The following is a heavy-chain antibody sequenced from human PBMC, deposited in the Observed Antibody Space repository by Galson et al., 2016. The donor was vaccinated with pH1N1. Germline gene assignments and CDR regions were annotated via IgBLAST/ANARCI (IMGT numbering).Heavy chain of an antibody. J-gene: IGHJ6*02. CDR1: GFSFSNYG. V-gene: IGHV3-30*18. CDR2: ISFDGSNK. Sequence: SLRLSCAASGFSFSNYGMHWVRQAPGKGPEWVAVISFDGSNKNYADSVKGRVTISRDNSKNTLFLLLDSLRPEDTAVCYCAKDRPQMMLRYFDWLLGDAMDVWGQGTTVTVSS. D-gene: IGHD3-9*01. CDR3: AKDRPQMMLRYFDWLLGDAMDV.